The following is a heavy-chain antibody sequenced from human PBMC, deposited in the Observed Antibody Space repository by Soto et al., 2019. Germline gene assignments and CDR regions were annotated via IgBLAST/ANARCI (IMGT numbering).Heavy chain of an antibody. CDR3: AGQSLGEFSGADYYYGMDV. CDR1: GYTFTSYG. Sequence: ASVKVSCKASGYTFTSYGISWVRQAPGQGLEWMGWISAYNGNTNYAQKLQGRVTMTTDTSTSTAYMELRSLRSDDTAVYYCAGQSLGEFSGADYYYGMDVWGQGTTVTVSS. V-gene: IGHV1-18*01. D-gene: IGHD3-16*01. CDR2: ISAYNGNT. J-gene: IGHJ6*02.